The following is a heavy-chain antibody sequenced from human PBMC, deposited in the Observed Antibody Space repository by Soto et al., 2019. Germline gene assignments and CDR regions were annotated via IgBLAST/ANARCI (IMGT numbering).Heavy chain of an antibody. CDR3: AKEAARPLPCDY. CDR1: GFTFSSYA. J-gene: IGHJ4*02. V-gene: IGHV3-23*01. CDR2: TSGGRSNP. Sequence: GGSLRLSCGASGFTFSSYAMSWVRQAPGKGLAWVACTSGGRSNPYHAASVTGRITISSDNPKNTLYLPFNTLRAEDTPLYYCAKEAARPLPCDYWGQGTLVTVSS. D-gene: IGHD6-6*01.